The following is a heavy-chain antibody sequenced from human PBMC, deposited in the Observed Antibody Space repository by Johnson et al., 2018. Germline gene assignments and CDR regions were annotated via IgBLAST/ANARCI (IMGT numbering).Heavy chain of an antibody. J-gene: IGHJ3*02. D-gene: IGHD1-26*01. V-gene: IGHV3-20*01. CDR2: LNWNGGST. CDR3: ARGGGSYSAFEI. CDR1: GFTFDDYG. Sequence: VQLVQSGGGVVRPGGSLRLSCAASGFTFDDYGMSWVRQAPGKGLEWVSGLNWNGGSTGYADSVKGRFTISRDNAKNSLYLQMNSLRAEDTALYHCARGGGSYSAFEIWGQGTMVTVSS.